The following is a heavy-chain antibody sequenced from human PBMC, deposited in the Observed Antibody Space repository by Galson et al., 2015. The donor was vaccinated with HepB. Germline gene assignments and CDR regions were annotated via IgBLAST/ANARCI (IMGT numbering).Heavy chain of an antibody. CDR2: ISSSGSTI. CDR3: ARDYDYVWGSFGFDP. D-gene: IGHD3-16*01. J-gene: IGHJ5*02. V-gene: IGHV3-11*01. CDR1: GFTFSDYH. Sequence: SLRLSCAASGFTFSDYHMSWIRQAPGKGLVWVSYISSSGSTIYYADSVKGRFTISRDNAKNSLYLQMNSLRAEDTAVYYCARDYDYVWGSFGFDPWGQGTLVTVSS.